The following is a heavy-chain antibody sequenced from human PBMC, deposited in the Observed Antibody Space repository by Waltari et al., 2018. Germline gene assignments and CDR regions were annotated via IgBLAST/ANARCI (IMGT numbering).Heavy chain of an antibody. Sequence: VQIQKSGPGLVKPSQTLSLTCTVSGGSISSGGYYWSWIRQHPGKGLEWIGYIYHSGSTYYNPSLKSRVTISVDRSKNQFSLKLSSVTAADTAVHYCARAFLRDAFDIWGQGTMVTVSS. CDR3: ARAFLRDAFDI. V-gene: IGHV4-31*03. J-gene: IGHJ3*02. CDR1: GGSISSGGYY. D-gene: IGHD4-17*01. CDR2: IYHSGST.